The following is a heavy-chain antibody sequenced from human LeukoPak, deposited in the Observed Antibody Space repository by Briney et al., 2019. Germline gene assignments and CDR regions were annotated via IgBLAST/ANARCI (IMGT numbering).Heavy chain of an antibody. CDR3: ARWGASPNDF. J-gene: IGHJ4*02. D-gene: IGHD3-16*01. CDR1: GYIFINHG. V-gene: IGHV1-18*01. Sequence: GASVKVSCKASGYIFINHGIAWVRQAPGQGLQYMGWISAYNGCTDYAQNLQGRVTMTTDTATTTAYMELRSLTPDDTAVYFCARWGASPNDFWGQGTLVTVSS. CDR2: ISAYNGCT.